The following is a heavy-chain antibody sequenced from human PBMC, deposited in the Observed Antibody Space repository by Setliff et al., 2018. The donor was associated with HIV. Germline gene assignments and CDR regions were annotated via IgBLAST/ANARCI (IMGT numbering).Heavy chain of an antibody. Sequence: GGSLRLSCAASGLTVSTNYMSWVRQAPGRGLEWVSIITSGGSTYYADSVKGRFTISRDKSKNTVYLQMTSMRAEDTAVYYCASSGSGSYINWFGPWGQGTLVTAPQ. CDR3: ASSGSGSYINWFGP. V-gene: IGHV3-66*01. J-gene: IGHJ5*02. D-gene: IGHD3-10*01. CDR1: GLTVSTNY. CDR2: ITSGGST.